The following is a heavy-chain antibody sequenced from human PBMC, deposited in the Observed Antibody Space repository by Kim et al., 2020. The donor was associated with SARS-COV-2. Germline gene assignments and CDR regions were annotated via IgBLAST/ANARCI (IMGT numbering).Heavy chain of an antibody. J-gene: IGHJ4*02. CDR1: GFTFDDYA. D-gene: IGHD2-15*01. CDR2: ISWNSGSI. V-gene: IGHV3-9*01. CDR3: VKDIHATQWPGGGDY. Sequence: GGSLRLSCAVSGFTFDDYAMHWVRQPPGKGLEWVSGISWNSGSIGYADSVRGRFTISRDNAKNSLYLQMNSLRAEDTALYYCVKDIHATQWPGGGDYWGQGTPVTVSS.